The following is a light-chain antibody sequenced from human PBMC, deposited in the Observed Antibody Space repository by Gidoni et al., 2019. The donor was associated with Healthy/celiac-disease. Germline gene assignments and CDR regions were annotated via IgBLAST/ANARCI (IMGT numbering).Light chain of an antibody. CDR3: QVWDSNSDHVV. J-gene: IGLJ2*01. CDR1: NIGSKS. CDR2: YDS. Sequence: SYVLTQPPSVSVAPGKSARITCGGNNIGSKSVHWYQQKPGQAPVLVIYYDSDRPSAIPERFSASNSGNTATLTISRVEAGDEADFYCQVWDSNSDHVVFGGGTKLTVL. V-gene: IGLV3-21*04.